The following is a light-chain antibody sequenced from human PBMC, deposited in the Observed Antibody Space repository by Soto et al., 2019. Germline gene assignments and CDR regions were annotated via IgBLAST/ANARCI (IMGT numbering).Light chain of an antibody. CDR1: TSDIGSNT. CDR2: RNN. Sequence: QSVLTQPPSASGTRGQRVSISCSGGTSDIGSNTVNWYQHLPGTAPRLLIYRNNQRPLGVPDRFSGSKSGTAASLAISVLHSEDEAEYFCAAWDDTVSVYVFGPGTKVTVL. CDR3: AAWDDTVSVYV. J-gene: IGLJ1*01. V-gene: IGLV1-44*01.